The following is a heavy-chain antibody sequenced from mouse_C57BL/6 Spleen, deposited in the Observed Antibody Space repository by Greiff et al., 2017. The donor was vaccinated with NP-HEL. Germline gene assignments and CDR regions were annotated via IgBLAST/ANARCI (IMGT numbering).Heavy chain of an antibody. CDR2: IDPSDSYT. V-gene: IGHV1-69*01. CDR1: GYTFTSYW. J-gene: IGHJ3*01. Sequence: QVQLQQPGAELVMPGASVKLSCKASGYTFTSYWMHWVKQRPGQGLEWIGEIDPSDSYTNYNQKFKGKSTLTVDKSSSTAYMQLSSLTSEDSAVYYCARRGAYYSNYGFAYWGQGTLVTGAA. D-gene: IGHD2-5*01. CDR3: ARRGAYYSNYGFAY.